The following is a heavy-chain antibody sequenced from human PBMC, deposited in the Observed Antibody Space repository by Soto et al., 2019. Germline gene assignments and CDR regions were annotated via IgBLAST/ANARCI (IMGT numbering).Heavy chain of an antibody. Sequence: GXSXKVSFKASGYTXTDYYLNLVRHAPGQGLEWMGWINHDSGDTNYAPNFQGRVTMTRDTSISTAYMNLIRLRPDDTPVYYCARLFLSDDGQYGYFFDFWGQGTLGTVSS. CDR2: INHDSGDT. V-gene: IGHV1-2*02. CDR3: ARLFLSDDGQYGYFFDF. D-gene: IGHD2-2*01. CDR1: GYTXTDYY. J-gene: IGHJ4*02.